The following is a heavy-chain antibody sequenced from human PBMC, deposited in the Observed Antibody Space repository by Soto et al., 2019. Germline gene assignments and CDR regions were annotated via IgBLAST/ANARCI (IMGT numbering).Heavy chain of an antibody. J-gene: IGHJ4*02. D-gene: IGHD2-2*01. CDR3: ARAVGYSSSTNCYLDY. V-gene: IGHV3-30-3*01. CDR2: ISYDGSNK. Sequence: GGTLRLSCAASGFTFNSYAMYWVRQGPGKGLEWVAVISYDGSNKYYADSVQGRFTTSRDNSKNTLYLQMDSLRAEDTAVYYCARAVGYSSSTNCYLDYWGQGILVTVSS. CDR1: GFTFNSYA.